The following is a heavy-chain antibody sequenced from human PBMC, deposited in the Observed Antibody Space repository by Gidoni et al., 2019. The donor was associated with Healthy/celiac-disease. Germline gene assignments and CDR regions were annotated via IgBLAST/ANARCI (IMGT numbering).Heavy chain of an antibody. Sequence: EVQLVESGGGLVKPGGSLRPSCADSGFTFSSYSMNWVRQAQGKGLEWVSSISSSSSYIYYADSVKGRFTISRDNAKNSLYLQMNSLRAEDTAVYYCWGGLIAAAGKATPDYWGQGTLVTVSS. J-gene: IGHJ4*02. V-gene: IGHV3-21*01. CDR3: WGGLIAAAGKATPDY. D-gene: IGHD6-13*01. CDR1: GFTFSSYS. CDR2: ISSSSSYI.